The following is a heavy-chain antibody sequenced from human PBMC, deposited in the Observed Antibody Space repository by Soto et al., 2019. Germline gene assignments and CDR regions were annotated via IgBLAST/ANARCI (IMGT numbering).Heavy chain of an antibody. J-gene: IGHJ5*02. CDR1: GFTFSSNS. CDR3: ARVIWSGHLTSDL. CDR2: ISSSSSTI. V-gene: IGHV3-48*02. Sequence: EVQVVESGGGLVQPGGSLRLSCAASGFTFSSNSMNWVRQAPGKGLEWISYISSSSSTIYADPVKGRFTLSRDNAKNSLYLQMNSLRDEDPAVYYCARVIWSGHLTSDLWGQGTLVTVSS. D-gene: IGHD3-3*01.